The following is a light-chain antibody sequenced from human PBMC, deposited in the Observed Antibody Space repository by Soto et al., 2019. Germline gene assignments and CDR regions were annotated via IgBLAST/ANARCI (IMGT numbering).Light chain of an antibody. CDR2: GAS. J-gene: IGKJ4*01. Sequence: EIVMTQSPATLSVSPGERATLSCRASQSVSSNLAWYQQKPGQAPRLLIYGASTRATGTPARFSGSGSGTEFTLTISSLQSEDFAVYYRQQYNNWPLTFGGGTKVEIK. CDR3: QQYNNWPLT. CDR1: QSVSSN. V-gene: IGKV3-15*01.